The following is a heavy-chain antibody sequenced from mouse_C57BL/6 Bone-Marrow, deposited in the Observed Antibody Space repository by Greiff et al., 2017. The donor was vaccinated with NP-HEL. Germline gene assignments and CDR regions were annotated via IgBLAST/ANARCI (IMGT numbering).Heavy chain of an antibody. CDR3: ARAYYYGSSWGPY. V-gene: IGHV1-59*01. Sequence: QVQLQQPGAELVRPGTSVKLSCKASGYTFTSYWMHWVKQRPGQGLEWIGVIDPSDSYTNYNQKFKGKATLTVDTSSSTAYMQLSSLTSEDSAVYYCARAYYYGSSWGPYWGQGTLVTVSA. CDR1: GYTFTSYW. J-gene: IGHJ3*01. CDR2: IDPSDSYT. D-gene: IGHD1-1*01.